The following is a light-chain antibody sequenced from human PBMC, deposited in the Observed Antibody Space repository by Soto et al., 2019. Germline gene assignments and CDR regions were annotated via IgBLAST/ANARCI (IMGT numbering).Light chain of an antibody. CDR1: QLFSSN. CDR2: GVS. J-gene: IGKJ5*01. V-gene: IGKV3-15*01. Sequence: EIVMMQSPATLSVSPGESVTLSCRASQLFSSNLAWYQHKPGQAPRLLIYGVSTRDTGVPDRFSGSASGTEFTLTISSPQSEDFAVYYCQQYNNWPRTFGQGTRLEIK. CDR3: QQYNNWPRT.